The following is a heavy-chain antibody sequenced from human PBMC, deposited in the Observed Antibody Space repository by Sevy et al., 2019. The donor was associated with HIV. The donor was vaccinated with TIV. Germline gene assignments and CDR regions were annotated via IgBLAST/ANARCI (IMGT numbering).Heavy chain of an antibody. Sequence: SETLSLTCSVSGGSMRNFYWSWIRQPPGKGLEWIGNIYXSGSTNYNPSLKSRVTMSVDTSKNQFSLKLSSVTAADTXXXXCARSGFLEWAGSTXGPXNWFDPWGQXTLVTVSS. V-gene: IGHV4-59*13. CDR1: GGSMRNFY. J-gene: IGHJ5*02. CDR3: ARSGFLEWAGSTXGPXNWFDP. D-gene: IGHD3-3*01. CDR2: IYXSGST.